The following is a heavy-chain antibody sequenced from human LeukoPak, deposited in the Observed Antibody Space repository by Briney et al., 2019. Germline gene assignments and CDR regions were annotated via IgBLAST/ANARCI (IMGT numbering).Heavy chain of an antibody. V-gene: IGHV5-10-1*01. CDR2: IDPSDSYT. CDR3: ARRSAHLNHVDY. J-gene: IGHJ4*02. Sequence: GESLRISCKGSGYSFTNCWISWVRQMPGKGLEWVGRIDPSDSYTSYSPSFQGHVTISADKFISTAYLQWSSLKASDTAMYYCARRSAHLNHVDYWGQGTLVTVSS. D-gene: IGHD1-14*01. CDR1: GYSFTNCW.